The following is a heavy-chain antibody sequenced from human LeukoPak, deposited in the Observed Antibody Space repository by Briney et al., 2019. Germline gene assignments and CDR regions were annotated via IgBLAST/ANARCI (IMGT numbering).Heavy chain of an antibody. Sequence: GGSLRLSCAASGFSFSSYAMHWVRQAPGKGLEYISAISSNGDGTHYANSVKGRFTISRDNSKNTLYFQMGSLRAEDMAVYYCARGRYDSSGYEAPTAFDIWGQGTMVTVSS. D-gene: IGHD3-22*01. V-gene: IGHV3-64*01. CDR2: ISSNGDGT. CDR1: GFSFSSYA. CDR3: ARGRYDSSGYEAPTAFDI. J-gene: IGHJ3*02.